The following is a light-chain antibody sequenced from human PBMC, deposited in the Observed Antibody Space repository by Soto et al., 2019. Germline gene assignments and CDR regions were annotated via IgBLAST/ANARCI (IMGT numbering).Light chain of an antibody. J-gene: IGKJ4*01. V-gene: IGKV3-20*01. Sequence: GERATLSCRASQSVSSNYLAWYQQKPGQAPRLLIYGASSRATGIPDRFSGSGSGTDFTLTIRRLEPEDFAVYYCQQYGRSPLTFGGGTKVDIK. CDR1: QSVSSNY. CDR2: GAS. CDR3: QQYGRSPLT.